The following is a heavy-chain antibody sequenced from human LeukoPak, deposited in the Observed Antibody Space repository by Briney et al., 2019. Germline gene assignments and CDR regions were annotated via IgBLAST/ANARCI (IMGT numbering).Heavy chain of an antibody. V-gene: IGHV1-24*01. CDR1: GYTLTELS. Sequence: ASVKVSCKVSGYTLTELSMHWMRQAPGKGLEWMGGFDPEDGETIYAQKFQGRVTMTEDTSTDTAYMELSSLRSEDTAVYYCAANRIAYSSSWDVDYWGQGTLVTVSS. D-gene: IGHD6-13*01. J-gene: IGHJ4*01. CDR3: AANRIAYSSSWDVDY. CDR2: FDPEDGET.